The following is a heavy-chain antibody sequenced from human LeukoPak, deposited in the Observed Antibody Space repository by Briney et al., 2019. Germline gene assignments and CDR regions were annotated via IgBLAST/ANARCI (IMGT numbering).Heavy chain of an antibody. CDR2: ISPTGSYT. Sequence: ASVKVSCKASGYTFTNYYMHWVRQAPGQGLEWVGLISPTGSYTNYAQKFRGRVTMTRDTSTTTVYMELSSLRSGDTAVYYCAREESGGYFDYWGQGTLVSVSS. CDR3: AREESGGYFDY. CDR1: GYTFTNYY. D-gene: IGHD2-8*02. V-gene: IGHV1-46*01. J-gene: IGHJ4*02.